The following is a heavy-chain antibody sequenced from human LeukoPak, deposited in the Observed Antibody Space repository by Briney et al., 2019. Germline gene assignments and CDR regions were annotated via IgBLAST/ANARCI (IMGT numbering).Heavy chain of an antibody. Sequence: SETLSLTCVVYGGSFSGYYWSWIRQPPGKGLEWIGEINHSGSTNYNPSLKSRVTISVDTSKNQFSLKLSSVTAADTAVYYCARDGYDPMGDDAFDIWGQGTMVTVSS. J-gene: IGHJ3*02. CDR3: ARDGYDPMGDDAFDI. CDR2: INHSGST. CDR1: GGSFSGYY. V-gene: IGHV4-34*01. D-gene: IGHD5-12*01.